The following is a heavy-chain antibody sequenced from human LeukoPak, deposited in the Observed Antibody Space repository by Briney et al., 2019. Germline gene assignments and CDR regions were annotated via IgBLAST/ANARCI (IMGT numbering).Heavy chain of an antibody. CDR1: GGSISSSNYY. D-gene: IGHD1-1*01. J-gene: IGHJ5*02. V-gene: IGHV4-39*02. CDR2: IHYSETT. CDR3: ARPVPSRLGWFDP. Sequence: PSETLSLTCTVSGGSISSSNYYWGWIRQPPGKGLEWIASIHYSETTYYNPSLKSRVTISVDTSKNHFSLKLSSVTAADTAVYYCARPVPSRLGWFDPWRQGTLVIVSS.